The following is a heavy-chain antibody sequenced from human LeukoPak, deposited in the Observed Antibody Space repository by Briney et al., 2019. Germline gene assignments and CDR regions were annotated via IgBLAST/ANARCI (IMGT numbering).Heavy chain of an antibody. J-gene: IGHJ4*02. V-gene: IGHV3-30*02. CDR2: IRYDGSRK. CDR1: GFIFSSYG. CDR3: AKDLPLDIVVVPAASGAAPGDY. Sequence: GGSLRLSCAASGFIFSSYGMHWVRQAPDKGLEWVAFIRYDGSRKYYADSVKGRFTISRDNSKNTLYLQMNSLRAEDTAVYYCAKDLPLDIVVVPAASGAAPGDYWGQGTLVTVSS. D-gene: IGHD2-2*01.